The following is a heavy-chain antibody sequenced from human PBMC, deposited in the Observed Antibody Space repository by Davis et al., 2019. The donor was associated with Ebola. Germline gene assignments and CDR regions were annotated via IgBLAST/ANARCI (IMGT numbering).Heavy chain of an antibody. CDR2: IYPGDSDT. Sequence: GESLKISCKASGYSFTSHWIAWARQMPGKGLERMGSIYPGDSDTRYSPSFQGHVTISADKSISTAYLQWSSLKASDTAIYYCARGTNGYNPGGYFDSWGQGTLVTVSS. CDR1: GYSFTSHW. J-gene: IGHJ4*02. D-gene: IGHD5-24*01. CDR3: ARGTNGYNPGGYFDS. V-gene: IGHV5-51*01.